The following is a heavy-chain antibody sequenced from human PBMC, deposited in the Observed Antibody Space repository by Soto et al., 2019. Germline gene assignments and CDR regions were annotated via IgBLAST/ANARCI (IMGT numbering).Heavy chain of an antibody. V-gene: IGHV4-38-2*02. CDR3: ARDDCSSTSCYRHNWFDP. D-gene: IGHD2-2*01. Sequence: SETLSLTCAVSGYSISSGYYWGCIRQPPGKGLEWIGSIYHSGSTYYNPSLKSRVTISVDTSKNQFSLKLSSVTAADTAVYYCARDDCSSTSCYRHNWFDPWGQGTLVTVSS. CDR2: IYHSGST. J-gene: IGHJ5*02. CDR1: GYSISSGYY.